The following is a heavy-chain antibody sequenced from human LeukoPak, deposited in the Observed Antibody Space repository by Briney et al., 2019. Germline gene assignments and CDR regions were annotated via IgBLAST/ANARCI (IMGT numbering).Heavy chain of an antibody. Sequence: PSETLSLTCTVSGGSISSYYWSWIRQPPGKGLDWVGYIYYSGSTNYNPSLKSRVTISVDTSKNQFSLKLSSVTAADTAVYYCARHYYDSSGYYFSDAFDIWGQGTMVTVSS. J-gene: IGHJ3*02. D-gene: IGHD3-22*01. V-gene: IGHV4-59*01. CDR2: IYYSGST. CDR3: ARHYYDSSGYYFSDAFDI. CDR1: GGSISSYY.